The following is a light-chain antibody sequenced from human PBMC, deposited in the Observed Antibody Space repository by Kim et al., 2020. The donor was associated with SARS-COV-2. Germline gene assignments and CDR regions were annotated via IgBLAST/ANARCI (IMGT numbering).Light chain of an antibody. CDR2: LNSDGSH. Sequence: QLVLTQSPSASASLGASVKLTCTLSSGHSSYAIAWHQQQPEKGPRYLMKLNSDGSHSKADGIPDPFSGTSCGAERYHTISSLQSEGEADYYCQNWGTGIWVFGGGTQLTVL. CDR1: SGHSSYA. J-gene: IGLJ3*02. CDR3: QNWGTGIWV. V-gene: IGLV4-69*01.